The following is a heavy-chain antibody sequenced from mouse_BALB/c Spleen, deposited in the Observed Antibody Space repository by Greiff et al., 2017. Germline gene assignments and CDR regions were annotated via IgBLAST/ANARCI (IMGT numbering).Heavy chain of an antibody. J-gene: IGHJ4*01. Sequence: VQLQQSGPGLVKPSQSLSLTCTVTGYSITSDYAWNWIRQFPGNKLEWMGYISYSGSTSYNPSLKSRISITRDTSKNQFFLQLNSVTTEDTATYYCARHYDYDVGAMDYWGQGTSVTVSS. CDR2: ISYSGST. V-gene: IGHV3-2*02. CDR3: ARHYDYDVGAMDY. CDR1: GYSITSDYA. D-gene: IGHD2-4*01.